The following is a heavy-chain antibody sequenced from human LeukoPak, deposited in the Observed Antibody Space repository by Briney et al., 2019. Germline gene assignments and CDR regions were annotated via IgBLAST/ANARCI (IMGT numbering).Heavy chain of an antibody. Sequence: SETLSLTCTVSGGSISSSSYYWGWIRQPPGKGLEWIGSIYYSGSTYYNPSLKSRVTISVDTSKNQFSLKLSSVTAADTAVYYCARQSSQIGGYSYAPRYNWFDPWGQGTLVTVSS. CDR2: IYYSGST. CDR1: GGSISSSSYY. CDR3: ARQSSQIGGYSYAPRYNWFDP. D-gene: IGHD5-18*01. V-gene: IGHV4-39*01. J-gene: IGHJ5*02.